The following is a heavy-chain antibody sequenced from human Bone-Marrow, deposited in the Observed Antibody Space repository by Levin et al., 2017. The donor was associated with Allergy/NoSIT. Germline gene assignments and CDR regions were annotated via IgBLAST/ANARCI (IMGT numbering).Heavy chain of an antibody. CDR1: GFTFSSYA. J-gene: IGHJ5*02. CDR2: ISGSGGST. V-gene: IGHV3-23*01. CDR3: AKTAGDYRVPVSWFDP. D-gene: IGHD4-17*01. Sequence: GGSLRLSCAASGFTFSSYAMSWVRQAPGKGLEWVSAISGSGGSTYYADSVKGRFTISRDNSKNTLYLQMNSLRAEDTAVYYCAKTAGDYRVPVSWFDPWGQGTLVTVSS.